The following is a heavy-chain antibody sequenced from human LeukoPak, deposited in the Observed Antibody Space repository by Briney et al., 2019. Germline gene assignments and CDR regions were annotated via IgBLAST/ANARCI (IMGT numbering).Heavy chain of an antibody. CDR1: GFTFSSNA. D-gene: IGHD5-18*01. Sequence: GGSLRLSCAASGFTFSSNAMSWVRQAPGKGLEWVSAISGSSGSTSYADSVKGRFTISRDNSKNTLYLQMNSLRAEDTAVYYCAKGMRVYSYGWLDAFYISGAGKMLTPSS. V-gene: IGHV3-23*01. CDR2: ISGSSGST. CDR3: AKGMRVYSYGWLDAFYI. J-gene: IGHJ3*02.